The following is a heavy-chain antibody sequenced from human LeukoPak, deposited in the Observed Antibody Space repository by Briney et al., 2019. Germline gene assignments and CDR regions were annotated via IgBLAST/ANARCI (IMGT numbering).Heavy chain of an antibody. D-gene: IGHD2-15*01. CDR2: IYSGGST. Sequence: PGGSLRLSCAASGFTVSSNYMSWVRQAPGKGLEWVSVIYSGGSTYYADSVKGRFTISRDNSKNTLYLQMNSLRAEDTAVYYCARDPRYCSGSSCYGVAYWGQGTLVTVSS. CDR3: ARDPRYCSGSSCYGVAY. J-gene: IGHJ4*02. CDR1: GFTVSSNY. V-gene: IGHV3-66*01.